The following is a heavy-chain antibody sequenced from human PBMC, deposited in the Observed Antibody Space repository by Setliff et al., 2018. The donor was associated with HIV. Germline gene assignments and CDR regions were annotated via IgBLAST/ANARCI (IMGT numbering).Heavy chain of an antibody. Sequence: SETLSLTCTVSGGSISSYYWSWIRQPPGKGLEWIGYIYTSGSTNYNPSLKSRVTISVDTSRTQFSLKLRSVTAADTAVYYCARVGASGVPSTMDYYYYMDVWGKGTTVTVSS. J-gene: IGHJ6*03. CDR2: IYTSGST. V-gene: IGHV4-4*09. D-gene: IGHD3-10*01. CDR1: GGSISSYY. CDR3: ARVGASGVPSTMDYYYYMDV.